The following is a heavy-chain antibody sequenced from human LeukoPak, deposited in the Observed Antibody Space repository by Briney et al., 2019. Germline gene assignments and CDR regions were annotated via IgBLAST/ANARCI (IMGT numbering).Heavy chain of an antibody. D-gene: IGHD6-6*01. J-gene: IGHJ4*02. Sequence: GRSLRLSCAASGFSFSSHGMHWVSQAPGKGLEWVAVIWYDGSDQYYADSVKGRFTISRDNSKNTLTLQMNSLRADDTAVYYCARDISSRRFDYWGQGTLVTVSS. CDR1: GFSFSSHG. CDR2: IWYDGSDQ. CDR3: ARDISSRRFDY. V-gene: IGHV3-33*01.